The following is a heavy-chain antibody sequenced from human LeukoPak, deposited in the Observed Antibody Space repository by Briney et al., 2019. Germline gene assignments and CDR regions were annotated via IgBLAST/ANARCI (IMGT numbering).Heavy chain of an antibody. CDR2: IKQDGSEK. CDR1: GFTFSSYW. D-gene: IGHD3-22*01. Sequence: GGSLRLSCAASGFTFSSYWMSWVRQAPGKGLEWVANIKQDGSEKYYVDSVKGRFTISRDNPKNSLYLQMNSLRAEDTAVYYCARGPKYYYDSSGQYFDYWGQGTLVTASS. CDR3: ARGPKYYYDSSGQYFDY. J-gene: IGHJ4*02. V-gene: IGHV3-7*01.